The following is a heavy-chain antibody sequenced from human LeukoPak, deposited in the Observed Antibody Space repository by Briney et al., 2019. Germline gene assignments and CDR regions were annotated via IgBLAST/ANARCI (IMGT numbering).Heavy chain of an antibody. V-gene: IGHV7-4-1*02. CDR2: INTNTGNP. CDR1: GYTFTSYA. CDR3: ARDFYYDSSGYLELPQSPFAP. D-gene: IGHD3-22*01. J-gene: IGHJ5*02. Sequence: ASVKVSCKASGYTFTSYAMNWVRQAPGQGLEWMGWINTNTGNPTYAQGFTGRFVFSLDTSVSTAYLQLSSLQADDTAVYYCARDFYYDSSGYLELPQSPFAPWGQGPLVTVSS.